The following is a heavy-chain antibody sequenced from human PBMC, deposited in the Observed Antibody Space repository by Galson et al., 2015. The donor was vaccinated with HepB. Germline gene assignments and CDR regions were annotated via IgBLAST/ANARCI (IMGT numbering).Heavy chain of an antibody. Sequence: SVKVSCKVSGYTFSTYSVTWVRQAPGQGLEWMGWISAYNRKTNYAQKFQGRVSMTTDTSTSTVYMELRRLRSDDTALYYCARGARVLGVAATQNNWLDPWGQGTLVTVSS. CDR1: GYTFSTYS. V-gene: IGHV1-18*01. CDR3: ARGARVLGVAATQNNWLDP. J-gene: IGHJ5*02. D-gene: IGHD2-15*01. CDR2: ISAYNRKT.